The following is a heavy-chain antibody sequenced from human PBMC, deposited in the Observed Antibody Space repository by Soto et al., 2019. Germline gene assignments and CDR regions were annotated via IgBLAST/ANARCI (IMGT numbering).Heavy chain of an antibody. J-gene: IGHJ3*02. CDR1: ECSLSTSGVG. Sequence: QITLKESGLTLVKPTQTLTLTCTFSECSLSTSGVGVGWIRQSPGKALEWLALIYWDDDRRYRPSLKSRLTITKDTPKNQVVLTMTNMDPVDTATYYCAHFDRPGASDIWGRGTKVTVSS. CDR3: AHFDRPGASDI. D-gene: IGHD3-9*01. V-gene: IGHV2-5*02. CDR2: IYWDDDR.